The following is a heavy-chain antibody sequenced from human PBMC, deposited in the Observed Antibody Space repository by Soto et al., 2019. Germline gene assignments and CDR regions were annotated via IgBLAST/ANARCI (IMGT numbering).Heavy chain of an antibody. CDR1: GFTFSTYA. J-gene: IGHJ4*02. CDR3: ARDHSPGLSSRLHY. CDR2: ISASGSNT. V-gene: IGHV3-23*01. Sequence: GGSLRLSCAASGFTFSTYAMTWVRQPPGKGLEWVSGISASGSNTYYADSVKGRFTISRDNSKNTLYLQMNSLRAEDTAVYYCARDHSPGLSSRLHYWGQGTLVTVSS.